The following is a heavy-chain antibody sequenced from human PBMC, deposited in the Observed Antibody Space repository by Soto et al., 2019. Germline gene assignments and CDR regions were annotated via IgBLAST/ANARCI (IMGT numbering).Heavy chain of an antibody. CDR1: GLSFSNYW. V-gene: IGHV3-7*01. Sequence: EVQLVESGGGLVHPGGSLRLSCSASGLSFSNYWMSWVRQAPGKGLEWVAHVKQDGTETYYVDSVKGRFTISRDNAKSSPYLQMNRLRGEGPGVFYLAAKGGGVWEFDYWGQGTLVTVSS. CDR3: AAKGGGVWEFDY. CDR2: VKQDGTET. D-gene: IGHD3-16*01. J-gene: IGHJ4*02.